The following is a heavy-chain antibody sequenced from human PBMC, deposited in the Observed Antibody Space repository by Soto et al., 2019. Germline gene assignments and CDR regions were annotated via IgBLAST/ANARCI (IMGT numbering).Heavy chain of an antibody. CDR2: IWYDASKQ. CDR1: GFSFSVYG. D-gene: IGHD2-15*01. J-gene: IGHJ4*02. V-gene: IGHV3-33*01. Sequence: QVQLVESRGGVVQPGRSLRLSCETSGFSFSVYGMHWVRQAPGKGLEWVAVIWYDASKQFYAASVEGRFTISRDNSKAILYLQMNSLRAEDTAVYYCAAWAEGATEVHWGQGTLVTVSS. CDR3: AAWAEGATEVH.